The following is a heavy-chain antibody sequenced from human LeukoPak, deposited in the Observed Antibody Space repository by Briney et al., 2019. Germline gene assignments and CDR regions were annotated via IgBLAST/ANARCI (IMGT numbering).Heavy chain of an antibody. Sequence: PGGSLRLSCAASGFTFSSYGMHWVRQAPGKGLEWVAVIWYDGSNKYYADSVKGRFTISRGNSKNTLYLQMNSLRAEDTAVYYCAKGLSGSFNGGYYFDYWGQGTLVTVSS. CDR1: GFTFSSYG. J-gene: IGHJ4*02. CDR2: IWYDGSNK. V-gene: IGHV3-33*06. CDR3: AKGLSGSFNGGYYFDY. D-gene: IGHD1-26*01.